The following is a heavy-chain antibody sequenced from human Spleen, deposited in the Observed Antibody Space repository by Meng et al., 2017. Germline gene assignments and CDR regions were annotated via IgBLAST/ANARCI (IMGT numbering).Heavy chain of an antibody. D-gene: IGHD4-11*01. J-gene: IGHJ4*02. CDR2: INHSRST. Sequence: QGPLQEWGAGLLKPAETLSLPCVVSGGSFSDYYWCRIRQPTGKGLVWCGEINHSRSTNNNPPLEGRPIIIVIKSQNNLSLMLSSVIAADAAVYYCARGQTTMAHHFDYWGQGTLVTVSS. CDR3: ARGQTTMAHHFDY. V-gene: IGHV4-34*04. CDR1: GGSFSDYY.